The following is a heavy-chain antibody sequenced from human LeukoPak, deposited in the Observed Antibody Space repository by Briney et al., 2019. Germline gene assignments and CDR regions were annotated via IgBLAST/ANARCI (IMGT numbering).Heavy chain of an antibody. D-gene: IGHD4-23*01. V-gene: IGHV4-59*12. J-gene: IGHJ6*03. CDR3: AATVVSPDYYYYYYMDV. CDR1: DDSITMYY. Sequence: PSETLSLTCSVSDDSITMYYWTWIRQPPGKGLEWIGYVDHTGSTNFNPSLNGRVSISRDTTKNLFSLRLSSVTAADTAVYYCAATVVSPDYYYYYYMDVWGKGTTVTISS. CDR2: VDHTGST.